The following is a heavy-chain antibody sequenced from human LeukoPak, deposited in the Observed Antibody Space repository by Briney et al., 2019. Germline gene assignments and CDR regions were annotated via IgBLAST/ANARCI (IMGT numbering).Heavy chain of an antibody. V-gene: IGHV3-7*01. Sequence: GGSLRLSCGASGFTFDDYWMSWVRQAPGQGLEWVANIKQDGSEKYYVDSVKGRFTISRDNAKNSLYLQMNSLRAEDTAVYYCARDGVVVVAARGFDYWGQGTLVTVSS. J-gene: IGHJ4*02. CDR3: ARDGVVVVAARGFDY. CDR1: GFTFDDYW. D-gene: IGHD2-15*01. CDR2: IKQDGSEK.